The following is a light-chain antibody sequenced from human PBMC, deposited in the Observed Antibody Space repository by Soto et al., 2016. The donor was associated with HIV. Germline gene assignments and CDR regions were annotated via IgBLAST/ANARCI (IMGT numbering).Light chain of an antibody. CDR2: HDT. J-gene: IGLJ2*01. CDR1: NLGDRF. V-gene: IGLV3-1*01. Sequence: SSELTQPPSVSVSPGQTATITCSGDNLGDRFTSWYQQKPSQSPVLVIYHDTRRPSGIPERFSGSKSGDIATLTISGTQPMDEADYYCQAWDSSIHVVFGGGTKLTV. CDR3: QAWDSSIHVV.